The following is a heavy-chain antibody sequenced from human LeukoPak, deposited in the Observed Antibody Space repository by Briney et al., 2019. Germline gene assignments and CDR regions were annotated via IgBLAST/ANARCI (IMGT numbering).Heavy chain of an antibody. V-gene: IGHV4-39*01. CDR1: GGSISSSTYF. Sequence: SETLSLICTVSGGSISSSTYFWGWIRQPPGKGLECIGSIYYSGTTYYNPSLKSRVTISVDTSNNQFSLKLSSVTAADTAVYYCARRRYPGYSSGLFDYWGQGTLVTVSS. J-gene: IGHJ4*02. D-gene: IGHD6-19*01. CDR2: IYYSGTT. CDR3: ARRRYPGYSSGLFDY.